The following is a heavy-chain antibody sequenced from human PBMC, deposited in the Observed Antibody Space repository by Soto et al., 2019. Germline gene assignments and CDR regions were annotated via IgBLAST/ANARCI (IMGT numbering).Heavy chain of an antibody. J-gene: IGHJ4*02. CDR1: GGSIDSGDYY. Sequence: SETLSLTCTVSGGSIDSGDYYWSWIRQPPGKGLEWIGYIYYSGSTNYNPSLKSRVTISVDTSKNQFSLKLSSVTAADTAVYYCASIAAAGTGSSPGAAYWGQGTLVTVSS. V-gene: IGHV4-61*08. CDR3: ASIAAAGTGSSPGAAY. D-gene: IGHD6-13*01. CDR2: IYYSGST.